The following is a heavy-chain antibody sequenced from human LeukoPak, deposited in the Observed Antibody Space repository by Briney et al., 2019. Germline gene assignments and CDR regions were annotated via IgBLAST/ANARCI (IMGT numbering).Heavy chain of an antibody. J-gene: IGHJ4*02. CDR2: VNSNIGDT. Sequence: GASVNVSCKASGYSFTGYYIHWVRQAPGQGLEWMGWVNSNIGDTYYAQKFRGRLAITRDKSITTVHMELSSLRSNDTAVYYCARDVLGYDSSASDWGQRNLVTVSS. CDR1: GYSFTGYY. D-gene: IGHD3-22*01. V-gene: IGHV1-2*02. CDR3: ARDVLGYDSSASD.